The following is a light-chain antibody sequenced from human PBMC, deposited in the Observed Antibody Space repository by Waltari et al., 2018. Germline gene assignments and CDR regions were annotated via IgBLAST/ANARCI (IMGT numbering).Light chain of an antibody. Sequence: QSALTQPASVSGSPGQSITISCTGPTSDVGGYDYVSWYQHHPGKAPKLMIYEVSNRPSGVSNRFSGSKSGNTASLTISGLQAEDEADYYCSSFTNSNTWLFGGGTKLTVL. CDR2: EVS. CDR3: SSFTNSNTWL. J-gene: IGLJ3*02. CDR1: TSDVGGYDY. V-gene: IGLV2-14*01.